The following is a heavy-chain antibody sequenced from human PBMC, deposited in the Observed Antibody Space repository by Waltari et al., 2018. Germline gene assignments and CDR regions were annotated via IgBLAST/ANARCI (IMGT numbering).Heavy chain of an antibody. CDR1: GFLFSNYW. J-gene: IGHJ2*01. V-gene: IGHV3-7*01. Sequence: EVQLVESGGDLVQPGGSLKLSCAASGFLFSNYWMSWVRQAPGKGLEWVASIKQDGSETYFVDSLKGRFTISRDNTENSMYLQMDSLRAEDTAHYYCARDSLATGYWYFDQWGRGTLVTVSS. CDR2: IKQDGSET. CDR3: ARDSLATGYWYFDQ. D-gene: IGHD6-25*01.